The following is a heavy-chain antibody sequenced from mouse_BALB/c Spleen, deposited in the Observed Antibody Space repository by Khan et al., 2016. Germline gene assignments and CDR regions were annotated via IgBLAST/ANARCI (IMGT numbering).Heavy chain of an antibody. J-gene: IGHJ4*01. Sequence: EVKLEESGPELVKPGASVKMSCKASGFTFISYVMHWVKQKPGQGLEWIGYINPFNDGTNYNENFKGKATLNSDKSSSTAYMDLSSLTSEDSAVYYCARSGNLAMDYWGQGTSVTVSS. CDR3: ARSGNLAMDY. D-gene: IGHD2-1*01. CDR1: GFTFISYV. CDR2: INPFNDGT. V-gene: IGHV1S136*01.